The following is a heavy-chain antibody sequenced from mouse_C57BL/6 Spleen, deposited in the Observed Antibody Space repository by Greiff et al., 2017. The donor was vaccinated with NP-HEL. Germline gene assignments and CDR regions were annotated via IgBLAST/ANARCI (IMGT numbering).Heavy chain of an antibody. CDR2: IDPSDSYT. D-gene: IGHD1-1*01. Sequence: QVQLKQPGAELVKPGASVKLSCKASGYTFTSYWMQWVKQRPGQGLEWIGEIDPSDSYTNYNQKFKGKASLTVDTSSSTAYMQLSSLTSEDSAVYDCARFRDYYGSSNWYFDVWGTGTTVTVSS. V-gene: IGHV1-50*01. J-gene: IGHJ1*03. CDR3: ARFRDYYGSSNWYFDV. CDR1: GYTFTSYW.